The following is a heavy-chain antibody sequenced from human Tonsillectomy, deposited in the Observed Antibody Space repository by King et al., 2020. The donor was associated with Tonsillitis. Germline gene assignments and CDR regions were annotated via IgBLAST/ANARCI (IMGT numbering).Heavy chain of an antibody. V-gene: IGHV1-8*01. CDR2: MNPNRGNT. J-gene: IGHJ5*02. CDR3: ARIYCSGGSCFLGWFDP. CDR1: GYTFTSYD. Sequence: VQLVESGAEVKKPGASVKVSCKASGYTFTSYDINWVRQATGQGLEWMGWMNPNRGNTGYAQKFQGRVTMTRNTSISTAYMELSSLRSEDTAVYYCARIYCSGGSCFLGWFDPWGQGTLVTVSS. D-gene: IGHD2-15*01.